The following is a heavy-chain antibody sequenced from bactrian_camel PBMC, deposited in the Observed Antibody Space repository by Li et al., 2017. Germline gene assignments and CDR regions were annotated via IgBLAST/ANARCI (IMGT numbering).Heavy chain of an antibody. V-gene: IGHV3S40*01. J-gene: IGHJ4*01. D-gene: IGHD5*01. CDR2: ISSSGSST. Sequence: VQLVESGGGLVQPGGSLVLSCAASGFTFSTYAMNWVRQAPGKGFEWVSLISSSGSSTLYADSVKGRFTIYTDNAPNTWHLQMNTLTPEDTAIYYCAVDSSLILRGGCRVGAEFLGTWGQGTQVTVS. CDR3: AVDSSLILRGGCRVGAEFLGT. CDR1: GFTFSTYA.